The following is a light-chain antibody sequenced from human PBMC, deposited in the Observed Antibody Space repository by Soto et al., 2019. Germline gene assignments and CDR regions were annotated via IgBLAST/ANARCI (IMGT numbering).Light chain of an antibody. CDR3: QQSYSTLT. CDR2: AAS. CDR1: QSISSY. J-gene: IGKJ4*01. V-gene: IGKV1-39*01. Sequence: DIQMTQSPSSLSASVGDRVTITCRASQSISSYLNWYQQKPGKAPKLLIYAASSLQSGVPSRFSGSGSGTDFTLNISRLQPDDFATYYGQQSYSTLTFGGGTKVEIK.